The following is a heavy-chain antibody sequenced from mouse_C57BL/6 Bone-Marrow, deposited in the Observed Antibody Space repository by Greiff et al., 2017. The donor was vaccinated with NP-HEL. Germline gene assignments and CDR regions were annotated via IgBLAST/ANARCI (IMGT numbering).Heavy chain of an antibody. CDR1: GYPFTSYW. V-gene: IGHV1-55*01. CDR3: ARNLITTVDYFDY. J-gene: IGHJ2*01. Sequence: QVQLQQPGAELVKPGASVKMSCKASGYPFTSYWLPWVKPRPGHGLEWIGDIYPGSGSTNYNEKFKSKATLTVDTSSSTAYMQLSSLTSEDSAVYYCARNLITTVDYFDYWGQGITLTVSS. D-gene: IGHD1-1*01. CDR2: IYPGSGST.